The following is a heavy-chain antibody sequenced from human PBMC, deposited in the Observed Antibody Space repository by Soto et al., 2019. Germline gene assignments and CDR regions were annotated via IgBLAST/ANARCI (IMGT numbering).Heavy chain of an antibody. D-gene: IGHD3-22*01. CDR3: ARDRLRFDSSGYYDYYYGMDV. CDR2: IIPIFSTP. V-gene: IGHV1-69*13. J-gene: IGHJ6*02. Sequence: GASVKVSCKASRGTFNSHGISWVRQAPGQGLEWMGGIIPIFSTPNYAQEFQGRVTITADESTGTAFMELSSLRSEDTAVYYCARDRLRFDSSGYYDYYYGMDVWGQGTTVTVS. CDR1: RGTFNSHG.